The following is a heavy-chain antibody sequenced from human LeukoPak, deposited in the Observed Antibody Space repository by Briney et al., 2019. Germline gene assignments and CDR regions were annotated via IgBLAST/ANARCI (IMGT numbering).Heavy chain of an antibody. V-gene: IGHV4-34*01. J-gene: IGHJ5*02. D-gene: IGHD2-15*01. Sequence: SETLSLTCAVYGGSLSGYYWSWIRQPPGKGLEWVGEINHSGSTNYNPSLKSRVTISVDTSKNQFSLKLSSVTAADTAVYYCARADLYCSGGSCYAGDNWFDPWGQGTLVTVSS. CDR3: ARADLYCSGGSCYAGDNWFDP. CDR2: INHSGST. CDR1: GGSLSGYY.